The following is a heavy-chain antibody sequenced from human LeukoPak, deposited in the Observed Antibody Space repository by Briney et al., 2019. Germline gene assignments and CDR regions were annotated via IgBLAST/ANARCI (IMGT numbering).Heavy chain of an antibody. CDR3: ARDNTGSYREFDY. Sequence: ETPSLTRTDPGGSTSSYYWSWIRQPVRTGLGWIGRIYSGGSTNYNPSLKSRVTMSVDSSNNQFSLKLSSVTAADTAVFCCARDNTGSYREFDYWGQGTLVTVSS. CDR1: GGSTSSYY. CDR2: IYSGGST. D-gene: IGHD1-26*01. V-gene: IGHV4-4*07. J-gene: IGHJ4*02.